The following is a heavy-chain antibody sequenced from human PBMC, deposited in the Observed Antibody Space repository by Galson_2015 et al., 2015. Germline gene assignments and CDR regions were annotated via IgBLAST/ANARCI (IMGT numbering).Heavy chain of an antibody. CDR3: ARARGRYDSSGYYDY. CDR1: GYTFTGYY. J-gene: IGHJ4*02. CDR2: INPNSGGT. D-gene: IGHD3-22*01. V-gene: IGHV1-2*04. Sequence: SVKVSCKASGYTFTGYYMHWVRQAPGQGLEWMGWINPNSGGTNYAQKFQGWVTMTRDTSISTAYMELSRLRSDDTAVYYCARARGRYDSSGYYDYWGQGTLVTVSS.